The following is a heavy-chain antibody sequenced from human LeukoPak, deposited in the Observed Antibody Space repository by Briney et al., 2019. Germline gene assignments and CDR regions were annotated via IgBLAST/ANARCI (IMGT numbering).Heavy chain of an antibody. CDR2: IYYSGST. CDR1: GGSISSSSYH. CDR3: ARQLSDYDYVWGSYRPTWWFDY. D-gene: IGHD3-16*02. J-gene: IGHJ4*02. Sequence: SETLSLTCTVSGGSISSSSYHWGWIRQPPGKGLEWIGSIYYSGSTYYNPSLKSRVPISVDTSKNHFSLKLSSVTAADTAVYYCARQLSDYDYVWGSYRPTWWFDYWGQGTLVTVSS. V-gene: IGHV4-39*01.